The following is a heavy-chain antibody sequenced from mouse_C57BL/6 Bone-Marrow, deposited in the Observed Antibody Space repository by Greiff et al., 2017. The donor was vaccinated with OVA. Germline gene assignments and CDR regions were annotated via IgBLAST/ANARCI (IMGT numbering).Heavy chain of an antibody. J-gene: IGHJ1*03. D-gene: IGHD1-1*01. Sequence: VQVVESGAELARPGASVKLSCKASGYTFTSYGISWVKQRTGQGLEWIGEIYPRSGNTYYNEKFKGKATLTADKSSSTAYMELRSLTSEDSAVYFCAKRNYYGSRWYFDVWGTGTTVTVSS. V-gene: IGHV1-81*01. CDR1: GYTFTSYG. CDR2: IYPRSGNT. CDR3: AKRNYYGSRWYFDV.